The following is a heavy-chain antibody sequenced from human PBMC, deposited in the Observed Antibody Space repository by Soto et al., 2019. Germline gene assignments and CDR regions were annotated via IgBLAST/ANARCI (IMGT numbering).Heavy chain of an antibody. V-gene: IGHV4-30-4*01. CDR3: ARVPRQMEPTVWFDP. Sequence: QVQLQESGPGLVKPSQTLSLTCTVSGGSVSSGDYYWSWIRQPPGKGLEWIGYIYYSGNTYYNPSVESRVTISLDTSRNHFSLKLRSVTAADTAMYYCARVPRQMEPTVWFDPWGQGALVTVSA. D-gene: IGHD1-1*01. CDR1: GGSVSSGDYY. CDR2: IYYSGNT. J-gene: IGHJ5*02.